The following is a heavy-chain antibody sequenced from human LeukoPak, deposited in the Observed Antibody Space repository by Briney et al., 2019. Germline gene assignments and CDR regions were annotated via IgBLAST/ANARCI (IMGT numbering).Heavy chain of an antibody. CDR1: GFTFSDCG. CDR3: TRYGDYPFDY. Sequence: GGSLRLSCAASGFTFSDCGMHWVRQASGKGLEWVGRIRSKANSYATAYAASVKGRFTISRDDSKNTAYLQMNSLKTEDTAVYYCTRYGDYPFDYWGQGTPVTVSS. V-gene: IGHV3-73*01. D-gene: IGHD2-21*01. J-gene: IGHJ4*02. CDR2: IRSKANSYAT.